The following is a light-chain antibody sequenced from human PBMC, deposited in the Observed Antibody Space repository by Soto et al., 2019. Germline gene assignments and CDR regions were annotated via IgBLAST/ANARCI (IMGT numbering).Light chain of an antibody. J-gene: IGLJ2*01. CDR3: QSHDSSLSGSTV. CDR1: SSNIGAGYD. CDR2: GNS. V-gene: IGLV1-40*01. Sequence: QSVLTQPPSVSGAPGQRVTISCTGSSSNIGAGYDVHWYQQLPGTAPKLLIYGNSNRPSGVPDRFSGSKSGTSASLAITGLQAEDEADYYCQSHDSSLSGSTVFGGGTKVTVL.